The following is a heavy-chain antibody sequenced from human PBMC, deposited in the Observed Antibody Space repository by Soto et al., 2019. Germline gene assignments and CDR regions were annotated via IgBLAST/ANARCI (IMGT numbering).Heavy chain of an antibody. D-gene: IGHD1-26*01. CDR3: ARDRGSGSYYGGDAFDI. V-gene: IGHV4-4*02. J-gene: IGHJ3*02. CDR1: GGSISSSNW. Sequence: PSETLSLTCAVSGGSISSSNWWSWVRQPPGKGLEWIGEIYHSGSTNYNPSLKSRVTISVDKSKNQFSLKLSSVTAADTAVYYCARDRGSGSYYGGDAFDIWGQGTMVTVSS. CDR2: IYHSGST.